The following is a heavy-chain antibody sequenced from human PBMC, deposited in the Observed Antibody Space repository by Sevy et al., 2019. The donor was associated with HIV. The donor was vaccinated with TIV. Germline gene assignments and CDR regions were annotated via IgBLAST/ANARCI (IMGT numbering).Heavy chain of an antibody. J-gene: IGHJ4*02. CDR2: IWSDGAYQ. D-gene: IGHD3-22*01. V-gene: IGHV3-33*08. CDR1: GFTFSDHG. CDR3: ARGGYYYDNAAYYALDS. Sequence: GGSLRLSCAASGFTFSDHGMHWVRQAPGKGMEWVAIIWSDGAYQYHGDSVKGRFTISRDNSKNTLYLQMNNVRVEDTAVYYCARGGYYYDNAAYYALDSWGQGTLVTVSS.